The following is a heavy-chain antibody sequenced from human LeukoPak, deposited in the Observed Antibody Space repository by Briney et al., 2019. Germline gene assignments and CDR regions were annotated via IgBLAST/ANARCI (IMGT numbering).Heavy chain of an antibody. CDR1: GGSISSYY. CDR2: IYYTGST. D-gene: IGHD6-6*01. Sequence: PSETLSLTCTVSGGSISSYYWSWIRQPPGKGLEWIGYIYYTGSTKYNPSLKSRVTISVDTSKNQFSLNLSSVTAADTAVYYCASTYSSSSGLNWWGQGTLVIVSS. V-gene: IGHV4-59*01. J-gene: IGHJ4*02. CDR3: ASTYSSSSGLNW.